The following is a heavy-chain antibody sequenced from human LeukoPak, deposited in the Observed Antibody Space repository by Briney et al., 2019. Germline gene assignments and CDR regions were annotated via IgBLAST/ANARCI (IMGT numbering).Heavy chain of an antibody. CDR1: GFTFSSYW. V-gene: IGHV3-7*01. CDR2: IKQDGSEK. D-gene: IGHD3-22*01. CDR3: ARDRALAYYYDSSGYYPLDY. Sequence: GGSLRLSCAASGFTFSSYWMSWVRQAPGKGLEWVANIKQDGSEKYYVDSVKGRFTISRDNAKNSLYLQMNSLRAEDTAVYYCARDRALAYYYDSSGYYPLDYWGQGTLVTVPS. J-gene: IGHJ4*02.